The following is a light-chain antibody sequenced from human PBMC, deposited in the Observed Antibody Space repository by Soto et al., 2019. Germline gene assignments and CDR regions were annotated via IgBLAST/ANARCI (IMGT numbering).Light chain of an antibody. CDR1: QSISSSY. J-gene: IGKJ2*01. Sequence: EIVLTQSPGTLSLSPGEGAALSCRTSQSISSSYLAWYQQKPGQAPRLLIYAASSRATGIPDRFSGSGSGTDFTLTISRLEPEDFAGYYCQLYGGSPMFSFGQGTKLEIK. CDR3: QLYGGSPMFS. CDR2: AAS. V-gene: IGKV3-20*01.